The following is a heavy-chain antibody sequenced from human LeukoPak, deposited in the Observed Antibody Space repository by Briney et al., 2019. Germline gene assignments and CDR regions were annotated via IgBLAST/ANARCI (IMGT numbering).Heavy chain of an antibody. CDR3: VRDRAYFDSSGFYNLDY. D-gene: IGHD3-22*01. Sequence: GGSLRLSCASSGFTFSDYWMSWVRQAPGKGLEWVADIKQDGSEKYYVDSVKGRFTISRDNAKNSLYLQMNSLRAEDTAVYYCVRDRAYFDSSGFYNLDYWGQGTLVTVSS. CDR2: IKQDGSEK. J-gene: IGHJ4*02. V-gene: IGHV3-7*01. CDR1: GFTFSDYW.